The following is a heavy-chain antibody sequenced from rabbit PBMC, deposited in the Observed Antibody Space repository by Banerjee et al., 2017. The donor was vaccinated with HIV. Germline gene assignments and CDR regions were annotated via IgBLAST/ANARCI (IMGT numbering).Heavy chain of an antibody. D-gene: IGHD4-2*01. CDR1: GSDISSYS. J-gene: IGHJ4*01. Sequence: QSLEESGGDLVKPGASLTLTCTASGSDISSYSMGWVRQAPGKGLEWIACIYGDSSGTTYYASWAKGRFTISKTSSTTVTLQMTSLTAADTATYFCARDPAGREDFNLWGQGTLVTVS. CDR3: ARDPAGREDFNL. V-gene: IGHV1S40*01. CDR2: IYGDSSGTT.